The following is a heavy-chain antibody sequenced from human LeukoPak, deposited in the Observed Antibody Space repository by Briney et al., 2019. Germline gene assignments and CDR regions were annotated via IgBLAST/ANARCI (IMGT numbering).Heavy chain of an antibody. Sequence: PGGSLRLSCEASGFTFSAYAMTWVRQAPGKGLEWVANIKQDGSEKYYVDSVKGRFTISRDNAKNSLYLQMNSLRAEDTAVYYCARDRSTLVTPWHWFDPWGQGTLVTVSS. V-gene: IGHV3-7*04. D-gene: IGHD3-9*01. CDR1: GFTFSAYA. CDR3: ARDRSTLVTPWHWFDP. J-gene: IGHJ5*02. CDR2: IKQDGSEK.